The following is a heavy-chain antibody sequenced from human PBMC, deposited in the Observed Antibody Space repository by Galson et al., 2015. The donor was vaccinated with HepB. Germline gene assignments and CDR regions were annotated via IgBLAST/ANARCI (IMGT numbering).Heavy chain of an antibody. J-gene: IGHJ4*02. CDR2: IKKDGSDM. D-gene: IGHD4-17*01. CDR1: GFTFSDFW. Sequence: SLRLSCAASGFTFSDFWMTWARQAPGKGLEWVATIKKDGSDMYYVDSVKGRFTISRDNTKNSLYLQMNSLRDDDTAVYYCARARPYSDDFWGQGILVTVSS. V-gene: IGHV3-7*03. CDR3: ARARPYSDDF.